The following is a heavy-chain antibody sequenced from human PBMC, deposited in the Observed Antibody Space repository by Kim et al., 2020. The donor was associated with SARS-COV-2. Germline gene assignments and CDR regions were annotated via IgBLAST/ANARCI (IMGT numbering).Heavy chain of an antibody. D-gene: IGHD6-13*01. CDR2: ISSKAYGGTT. CDR3: TRVLIAAAVTNCFDP. Sequence: GGSLRLSCTVSGFTFGDYAMSWFRQAPGKGLEWVGFISSKAYGGTTEYAASVKGRFTISRDDSKSIAYLQMNSLKTEDTAVYYCTRVLIAAAVTNCFDPWGQGTLVTVSS. CDR1: GFTFGDYA. J-gene: IGHJ5*02. V-gene: IGHV3-49*03.